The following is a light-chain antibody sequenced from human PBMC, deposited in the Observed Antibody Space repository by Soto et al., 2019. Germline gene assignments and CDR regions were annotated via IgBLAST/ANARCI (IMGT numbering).Light chain of an antibody. CDR3: QQYNKWPLT. V-gene: IGKV3-15*01. CDR2: AVS. Sequence: EIVMTQSPGTLSASPGERATLSCRASQSVSSNLAWYQQKPGQAPRLLIYAVSTRATGIPARFSGSGSGTEFTLTISSLQSEDLAVYYCQQYNKWPLTFGQGTKVEIK. J-gene: IGKJ1*01. CDR1: QSVSSN.